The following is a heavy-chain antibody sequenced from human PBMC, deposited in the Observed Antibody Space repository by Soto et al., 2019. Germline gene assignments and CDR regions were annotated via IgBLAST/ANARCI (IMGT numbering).Heavy chain of an antibody. CDR1: GFTFSTYA. Sequence: GGSLRLSCAASGFTFSTYAMAWVRQAPGKGLEWVSGVSASGPNTDYADPVKGRFYISRDNSKNTVSLQMNSLRAEDTAVYYCAKVRGGSSWPHFDYWGQGTLVTVSS. V-gene: IGHV3-23*01. D-gene: IGHD1-26*01. CDR2: VSASGPNT. CDR3: AKVRGGSSWPHFDY. J-gene: IGHJ4*02.